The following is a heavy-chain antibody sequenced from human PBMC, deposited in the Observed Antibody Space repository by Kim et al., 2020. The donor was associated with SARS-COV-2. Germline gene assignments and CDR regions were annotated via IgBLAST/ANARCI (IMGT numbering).Heavy chain of an antibody. CDR1: GFTFSTSA. Sequence: GGSLRLSCAASGFTFSTSAMSWVRQAPGKGLEWVSDIGTNGETVHYSDFVKGRFTISRENSKSTLYLQMNSLGAEDAALYYCAKMGTSGWGRFDRWGQGALVTVSP. J-gene: IGHJ5*02. V-gene: IGHV3-23*01. D-gene: IGHD6-19*01. CDR2: IGTNGETV. CDR3: AKMGTSGWGRFDR.